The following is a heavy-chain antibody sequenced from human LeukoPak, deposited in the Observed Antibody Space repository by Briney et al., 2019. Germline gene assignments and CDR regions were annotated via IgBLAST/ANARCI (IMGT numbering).Heavy chain of an antibody. D-gene: IGHD3-10*01. CDR3: AREGFGSLDK. J-gene: IGHJ4*02. CDR2: IEHSGST. V-gene: IGHV4-59*01. CDR1: GGSTSIYY. Sequence: SETLSLTCTVSGGSTSIYYWNWIRQPPGKGLEWIGYIEHSGSTYYNPSLESRVTVAVDTSKNQIFLRLNSVTPADTAVYCCAREGFGSLDKWGQGTLVTVSS.